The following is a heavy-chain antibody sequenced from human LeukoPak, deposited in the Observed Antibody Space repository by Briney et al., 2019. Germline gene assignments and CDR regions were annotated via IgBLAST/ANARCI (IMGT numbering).Heavy chain of an antibody. CDR2: ISAYNGNT. J-gene: IGHJ4*02. V-gene: IGHV1-18*04. CDR1: GYTFTSYG. D-gene: IGHD3-10*01. Sequence: ASVKVSCKASGYTFTSYGISWVRQAPGQGLEWMGWISAYNGNTNYAQKLQGRVTMTTDTSTSTAYMELRSLRSDDTAVYYCARVGDVLLWFGEPHRNFDYWGQGTLVTVSS. CDR3: ARVGDVLLWFGEPHRNFDY.